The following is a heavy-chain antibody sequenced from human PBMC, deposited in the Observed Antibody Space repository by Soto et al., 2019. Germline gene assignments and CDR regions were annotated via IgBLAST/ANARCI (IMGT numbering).Heavy chain of an antibody. J-gene: IGHJ5*02. V-gene: IGHV4-59*01. Sequence: QVQLQESGPGLVKPSETRSLTCTVSGGSISSYYWGWIRQPPGKGLEWIGYIHYSGTTNYNPSLRGRVTLSVDQPKEPFPLKVNSMIAADPAIYYCARRGGAAPKGRWFDPWGQGTLVTVSS. CDR2: IHYSGTT. D-gene: IGHD6-25*01. CDR1: GGSISSYY. CDR3: ARRGGAAPKGRWFDP.